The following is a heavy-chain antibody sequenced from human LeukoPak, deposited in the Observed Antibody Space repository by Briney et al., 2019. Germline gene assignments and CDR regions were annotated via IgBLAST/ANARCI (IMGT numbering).Heavy chain of an antibody. V-gene: IGHV4-39*01. Sequence: PSETLSLTCTVSGGSVSSSSYYWGWIRQPPGKGLEWIGSISYSGTYYNPSLKSRLTISVDTSKNQFSLKLSSVTAADTAVYYCANSANYGGNSGYFDYWGQGTLVTASS. CDR1: GGSVSSSSYY. D-gene: IGHD4-23*01. J-gene: IGHJ4*02. CDR2: ISYSGT. CDR3: ANSANYGGNSGYFDY.